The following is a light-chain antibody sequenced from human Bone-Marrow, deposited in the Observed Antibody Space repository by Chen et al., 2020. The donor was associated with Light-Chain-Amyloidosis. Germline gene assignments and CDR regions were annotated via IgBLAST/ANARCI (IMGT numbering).Light chain of an antibody. CDR2: GKN. V-gene: IGLV3-19*01. Sequence: SSELTQDPAVPGALGQTVRITGQGDSLRTYYASGYQQKPGQAPILVIYGKNNRPSGIPDRFSGPSSGNPASLTITGTKAEDEADYYCNSREGIGYWVFGGGTKLTVL. CDR3: NSREGIGYWV. J-gene: IGLJ3*02. CDR1: SLRTYY.